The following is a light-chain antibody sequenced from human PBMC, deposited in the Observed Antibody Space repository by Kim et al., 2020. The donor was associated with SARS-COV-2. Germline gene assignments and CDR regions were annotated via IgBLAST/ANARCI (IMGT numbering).Light chain of an antibody. J-gene: IGKJ2*01. CDR3: QQSYSTPQT. CDR1: QSISSY. Sequence: SASVGDRVTNTCRASQSISSYLNWYQQKPGKAPKLLIYAASSLQSGVPSRFSGSGSGTDFTLTISSLQPEDFATYYCQQSYSTPQTFGQGTKLEI. CDR2: AAS. V-gene: IGKV1-39*01.